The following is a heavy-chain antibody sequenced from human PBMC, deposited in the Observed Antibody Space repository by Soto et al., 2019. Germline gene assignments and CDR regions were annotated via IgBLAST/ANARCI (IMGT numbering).Heavy chain of an antibody. CDR2: ISSSSSYT. D-gene: IGHD5-12*01. CDR3: ARDRDAAWLRSDAFDI. J-gene: IGHJ3*02. Sequence: PGGSLRLSCAASGFTFSDYYMSWIRQAPGKGLEWVSYISSSSSYTNYADSVKGRFTISRDNAKNSLYLQMNSLRAEDTAVYYCARDRDAAWLRSDAFDIWGQRTMVTVSS. V-gene: IGHV3-11*06. CDR1: GFTFSDYY.